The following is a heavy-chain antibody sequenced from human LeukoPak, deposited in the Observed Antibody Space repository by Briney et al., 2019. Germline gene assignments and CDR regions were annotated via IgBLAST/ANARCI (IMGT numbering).Heavy chain of an antibody. CDR1: GGSISSYY. J-gene: IGHJ3*02. V-gene: IGHV4-59*08. D-gene: IGHD3-10*01. CDR3: ARHYNDAFDI. Sequence: TSETLSLTCTVSGGSISSYYWSWIRQPPGKGLEWIGYIYYSGSTNYNPSLKSRVTISVDTSKNQFSLKLSSVTAADTAVYYCARHYNDAFDIWGQGTMVTVSS. CDR2: IYYSGST.